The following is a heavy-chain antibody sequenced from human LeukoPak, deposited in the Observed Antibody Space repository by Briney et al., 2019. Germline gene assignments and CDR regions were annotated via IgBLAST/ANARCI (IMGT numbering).Heavy chain of an antibody. Sequence: GGSLRLSCAASGFTFSSYSMNWVRQAPGKGLEWVSAISNSGDNTYYADSVKGRFTISRDNSKNTLYLQMNSLRAEDTAVYYCAKGTKAHILTAYMRYRWFDPWGQGTLVTVSS. CDR2: ISNSGDNT. CDR1: GFTFSSYS. V-gene: IGHV3-23*01. J-gene: IGHJ5*02. D-gene: IGHD3-9*01. CDR3: AKGTKAHILTAYMRYRWFDP.